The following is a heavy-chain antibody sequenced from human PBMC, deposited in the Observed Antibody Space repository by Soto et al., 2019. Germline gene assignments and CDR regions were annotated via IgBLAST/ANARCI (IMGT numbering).Heavy chain of an antibody. D-gene: IGHD3-22*01. CDR1: GFTFSSYS. Sequence: EVQLVESGGGLVQPGGSLRLSCAASGFTFSSYSMNWVRQAPGKGLEWVSYISSSSSTIYYADSVKGRFTISRDNAKNSLYLQMNSLRDEDTAVYYCARQPTYYYDSSGFDAFDIWGQGTMVIVSS. J-gene: IGHJ3*02. CDR2: ISSSSSTI. CDR3: ARQPTYYYDSSGFDAFDI. V-gene: IGHV3-48*02.